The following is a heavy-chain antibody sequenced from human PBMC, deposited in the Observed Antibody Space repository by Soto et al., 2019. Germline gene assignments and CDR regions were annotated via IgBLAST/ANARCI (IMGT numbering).Heavy chain of an antibody. Sequence: QVQLVQSGDEVKKPGYSVKVSCKASGGTFSSYTISWVRQAPGQGLEWMGRIIPILGIANYAQKFQGRVTITADKSTSTAYMELSSLRSEDTAVYYCTAYSSGYYYDFDYWGQGTLVTVSS. CDR2: IIPILGIA. V-gene: IGHV1-69*02. CDR1: GGTFSSYT. J-gene: IGHJ4*02. D-gene: IGHD3-22*01. CDR3: TAYSSGYYYDFDY.